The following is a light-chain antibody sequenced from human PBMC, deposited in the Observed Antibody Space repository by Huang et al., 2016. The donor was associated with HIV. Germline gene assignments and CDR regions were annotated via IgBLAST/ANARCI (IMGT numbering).Light chain of an antibody. J-gene: IGKJ1*01. CDR2: AAS. V-gene: IGKV1-17*03. CDR1: QGIANY. Sequence: DIQLTQSPSAMSASVGDRVSITCRASQGIANYLVWFQQRPGGAPKRLIYAASSLQSGVPSRFSGSGSGTKVTLTISGLQPEDFATYDCLQHHAYPRTFGQGTKVEV. CDR3: LQHHAYPRT.